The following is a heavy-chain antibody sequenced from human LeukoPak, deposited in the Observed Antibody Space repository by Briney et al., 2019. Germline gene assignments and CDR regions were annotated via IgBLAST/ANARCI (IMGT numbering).Heavy chain of an antibody. CDR3: ARDPYYYDSSGSQRGDAFDI. CDR2: IYHSGNT. D-gene: IGHD3-22*01. V-gene: IGHV4-38-2*02. J-gene: IGHJ3*02. Sequence: SEPLSLTCAVSGYSIRSGYFWGWIWQPPGMGLEWIGSIYHSGNTYYNPSLKSRGTISVDTSKNQFSLKLSSVTAADTAVYYCARDPYYYDSSGSQRGDAFDIWGQGTMVTVSS. CDR1: GYSIRSGYF.